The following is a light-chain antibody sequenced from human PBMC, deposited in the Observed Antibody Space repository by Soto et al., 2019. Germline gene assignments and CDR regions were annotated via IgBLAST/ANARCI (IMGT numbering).Light chain of an antibody. CDR3: QQYGISRT. CDR2: GAS. Sequence: EIVLTQSPGTLSLSPGERATLSCRASQSVSSSYLAWYQQKPGQAPRLLIYGASSRATGIPDRFSGSGSGTDFTLTISRLEPEDFAVYYCQQYGISRTFVQGTKVEIK. J-gene: IGKJ1*01. V-gene: IGKV3-20*01. CDR1: QSVSSSY.